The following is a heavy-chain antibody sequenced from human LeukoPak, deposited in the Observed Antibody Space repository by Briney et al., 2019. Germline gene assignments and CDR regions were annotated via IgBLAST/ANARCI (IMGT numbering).Heavy chain of an antibody. CDR1: EFIFSSYG. D-gene: IGHD2-21*01. CDR3: AKGHLVNAGVVGDS. Sequence: PGGSLRLSCAASEFIFSSYGMHWVRKAPGKGLEWVAFIRYDGSDKYYADSVKGRFTISRDNSKDTLYLQMNSLRPEDTAVYYCAKGHLVNAGVVGDSWGQGTLVTVSS. J-gene: IGHJ4*02. V-gene: IGHV3-30*02. CDR2: IRYDGSDK.